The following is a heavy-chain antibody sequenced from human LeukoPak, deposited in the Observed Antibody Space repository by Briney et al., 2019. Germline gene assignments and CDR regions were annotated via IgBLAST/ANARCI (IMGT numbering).Heavy chain of an antibody. CDR1: GYTFIDYY. CDR3: ARDLRSGWITTFDY. CDR2: INPNSGAT. D-gene: IGHD6-19*01. V-gene: IGHV1-2*02. Sequence: ASVKVSCKASGYTFIDYYMHWVRQAPGQGLEWMGWINPNSGATNHAKKFQGRVTMTRDTSISTAYMELSRLTSDDTAVYYCARDLRSGWITTFDYWGQGPLVTVSS. J-gene: IGHJ4*02.